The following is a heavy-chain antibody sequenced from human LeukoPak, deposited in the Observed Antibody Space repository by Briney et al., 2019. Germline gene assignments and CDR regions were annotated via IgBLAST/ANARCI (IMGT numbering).Heavy chain of an antibody. V-gene: IGHV3-64*01. CDR3: ARDYGDYEIYYYMDV. CDR1: GFTFSSYA. D-gene: IGHD4-17*01. J-gene: IGHJ6*03. Sequence: AGSLRISCAASGFTFSSYAMQWVRQAPGKGLEYVTAFSSNGGSTYYANSVKGRFTISRDNSKNTLYLQMGSLRAEDMAVYYCARDYGDYEIYYYMDVWGKGTTVTVSS. CDR2: FSSNGGST.